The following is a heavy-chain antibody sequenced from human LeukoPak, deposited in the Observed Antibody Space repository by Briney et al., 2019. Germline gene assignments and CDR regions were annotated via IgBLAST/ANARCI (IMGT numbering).Heavy chain of an antibody. D-gene: IGHD5-12*01. CDR2: IYYSGST. Sequence: PSETLSLTCTVSGGSISSSSYYWGWIRQPPGKGMERIGSIYYSGSTYYNPSLKSRVTISVDTSKNQFSLKLSSVAAADTAVYYCARDLSGYDYEGYYYYYMDVWGKGTTVTVSS. J-gene: IGHJ6*03. CDR1: GGSISSSSYY. CDR3: ARDLSGYDYEGYYYYYMDV. V-gene: IGHV4-39*02.